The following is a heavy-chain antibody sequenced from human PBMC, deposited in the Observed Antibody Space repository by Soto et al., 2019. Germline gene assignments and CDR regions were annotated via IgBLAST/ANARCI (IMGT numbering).Heavy chain of an antibody. CDR3: AKVGGFDP. Sequence: EEQLLESGGGLVKPGGSLRLSCAASGFTFSRYAMSWVRQIPGKGLECVSAIGGDGESTHYADSVKGRFTISRDNSKNTLYLQLNILRVADTAVYYCAKVGGFDPWGQGTLVTVSS. D-gene: IGHD4-17*01. J-gene: IGHJ5*02. CDR2: IGGDGEST. CDR1: GFTFSRYA. V-gene: IGHV3-23*01.